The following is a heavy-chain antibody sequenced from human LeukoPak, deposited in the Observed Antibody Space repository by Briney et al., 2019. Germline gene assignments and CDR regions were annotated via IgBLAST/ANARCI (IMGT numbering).Heavy chain of an antibody. D-gene: IGHD2-2*01. J-gene: IGHJ4*02. V-gene: IGHV3-7*03. CDR1: GFTFSSYW. CDR2: IRQDGSEK. Sequence: GGSLRLSCAASGFTFSSYWMSWVRQAPGKGLEWVANIRQDGSEKYYVDSVKGRFTISRDNAKNSLYLQMNSLRAEDTAVYYCARAQVPAAMDYWGQGTLATVSS. CDR3: ARAQVPAAMDY.